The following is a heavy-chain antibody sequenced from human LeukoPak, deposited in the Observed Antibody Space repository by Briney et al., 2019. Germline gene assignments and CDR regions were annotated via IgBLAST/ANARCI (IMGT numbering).Heavy chain of an antibody. Sequence: GGSLRLSCAASGFTFSSYSMNWVRQAPGKGLEWVSYISSSSSTIYYADSVKGRFTISRDNAKNSLYLQMNSLRAEDTAVYYCAKEDVVVVPAASHFDYWGQGTLVTVSS. CDR1: GFTFSSYS. CDR2: ISSSSSTI. D-gene: IGHD2-2*01. CDR3: AKEDVVVVPAASHFDY. V-gene: IGHV3-48*04. J-gene: IGHJ4*02.